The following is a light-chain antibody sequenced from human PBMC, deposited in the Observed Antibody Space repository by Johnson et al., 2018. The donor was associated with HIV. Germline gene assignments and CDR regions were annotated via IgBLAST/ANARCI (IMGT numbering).Light chain of an antibody. Sequence: QSVLTQPPSVSAAPGQKVTISCSGSSSNIGNNYVSWYQQLPGTAPRLLISANNERPSDIPDRFSGSKSGTSATLGITGLQTGDEADYYCGAWDSSLRAYNYVFGSGTKVTVL. CDR3: GAWDSSLRAYNYV. CDR2: ANN. J-gene: IGLJ1*01. CDR1: SSNIGNNY. V-gene: IGLV1-51*01.